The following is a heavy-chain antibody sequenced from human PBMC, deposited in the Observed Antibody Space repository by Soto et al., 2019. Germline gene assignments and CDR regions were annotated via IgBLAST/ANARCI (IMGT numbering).Heavy chain of an antibody. CDR3: AKDLRPLGDSSSSALDY. V-gene: IGHV3-23*01. Sequence: GGSLRLSCAASGFTFSSYAMSWVRQAPGKGLEWVSAISGSGGSTYYADSVKGRFTISRDNSKNTLYLQMNSLRAEDTAVYYCAKDLRPLGDSSSSALDYWGQGTLVTVSS. CDR1: GFTFSSYA. CDR2: ISGSGGST. J-gene: IGHJ4*02. D-gene: IGHD6-6*01.